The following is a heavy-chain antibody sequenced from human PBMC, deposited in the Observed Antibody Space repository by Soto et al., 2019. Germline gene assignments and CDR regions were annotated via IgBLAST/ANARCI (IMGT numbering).Heavy chain of an antibody. J-gene: IGHJ6*02. D-gene: IGHD2-2*01. CDR3: ARDCSSTSCPPYGMDV. CDR1: GGTFSSYA. Sequence: QVQLVQSGAEVKKPGSSVKVSCKASGGTFSSYAISWVRQAPGQGLEWMGGIIPIFGTANYAQKFQGRVTITADKSTSTAYMELSSLRSEDTAVYYCARDCSSTSCPPYGMDVWSQGTTVTVSS. V-gene: IGHV1-69*06. CDR2: IIPIFGTA.